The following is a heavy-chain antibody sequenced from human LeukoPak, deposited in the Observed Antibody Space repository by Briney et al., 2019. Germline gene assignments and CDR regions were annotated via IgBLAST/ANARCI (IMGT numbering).Heavy chain of an antibody. J-gene: IGHJ4*02. CDR1: GYTFTGYY. D-gene: IGHD6-13*01. CDR2: INPNSGGT. Sequence: ASVKVSCKASGYTFTGYYMRWVRQAPGQGLEWLGWINPNSGGTNYAQKFQGRVTITRDTSASTAYMELNSLRSEDTAVYYCARDGSWYSFDYWGQGTLVTVSS. V-gene: IGHV1-2*02. CDR3: ARDGSWYSFDY.